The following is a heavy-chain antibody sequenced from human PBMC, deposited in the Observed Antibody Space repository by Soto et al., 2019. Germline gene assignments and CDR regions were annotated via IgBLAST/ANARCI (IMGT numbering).Heavy chain of an antibody. Sequence: PSETLSLTCAVYGGSFSGYYWSWIRQPPGKGLEWIGEINHSGSTNYNPSLKGRVTISVDTSKNQFSLKLSSVTAADTAVYYCARVHIVVVPAAIRYYYYGMDVWGQGTTVTVSS. CDR2: INHSGST. CDR3: ARVHIVVVPAAIRYYYYGMDV. J-gene: IGHJ6*02. V-gene: IGHV4-34*01. D-gene: IGHD2-2*02. CDR1: GGSFSGYY.